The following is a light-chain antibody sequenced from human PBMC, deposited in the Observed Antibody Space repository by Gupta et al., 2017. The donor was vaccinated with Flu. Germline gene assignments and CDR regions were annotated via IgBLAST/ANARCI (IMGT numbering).Light chain of an antibody. J-gene: IGLJ3*02. Sequence: NYLLTQPHSVSLSPCKAVRITCTRRSSSIAIHYVQWYQQSPGRSPNPVIFEADRSPTGVPDQFSGSIDSTSNSASLTVSGLKNEDEADYFCQSYDTTHWVFGGGTKLTVL. V-gene: IGLV6-57*01. CDR3: QSYDTTHWV. CDR2: EAD. CDR1: SSSIAIHY.